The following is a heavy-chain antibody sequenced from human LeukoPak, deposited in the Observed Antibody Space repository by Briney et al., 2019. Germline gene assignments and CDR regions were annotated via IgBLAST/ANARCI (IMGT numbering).Heavy chain of an antibody. V-gene: IGHV3-23*01. J-gene: IGHJ6*03. Sequence: GGTLRLSCAASGFTFSSYGMSWVRQAPGKGLEWVSAISGSGGSTYYADSVKGRFTISRDNAKNSLYLQMNSLRAEDTAVYYCAKVPFDSYASVGYYYYYMDVWGKGTTVTISS. D-gene: IGHD5-18*01. CDR1: GFTFSSYG. CDR2: ISGSGGST. CDR3: AKVPFDSYASVGYYYYYMDV.